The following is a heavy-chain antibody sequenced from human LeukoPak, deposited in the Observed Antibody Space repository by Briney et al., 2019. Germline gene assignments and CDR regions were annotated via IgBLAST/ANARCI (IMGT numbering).Heavy chain of an antibody. Sequence: SETLSLTCTVSGGSISSYYWSWIRQPPGKGLEWIGYIYYSGSTNYNPSLKSRVTISVDTSKNQFSLKLSSVTAADTAVYYCARGVGYCTNDVCYWEYYYYMDVWGKGTTVTVSS. D-gene: IGHD2-8*01. CDR3: ARGVGYCTNDVCYWEYYYYMDV. CDR1: GGSISSYY. J-gene: IGHJ6*03. V-gene: IGHV4-59*01. CDR2: IYYSGST.